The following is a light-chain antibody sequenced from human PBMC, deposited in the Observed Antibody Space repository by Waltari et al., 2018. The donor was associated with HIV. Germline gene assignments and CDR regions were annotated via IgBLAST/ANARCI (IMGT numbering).Light chain of an antibody. Sequence: SYVLTQPPSVSVAPGKTARITCGGNNNGRKRVQWYQQKPGQAPVLVIYYDSDRPSGIPERFSGSNSGNTATLTISRVEAGDEADYYCQVWDSSSDHVVFGGGTKLTVL. CDR1: NNGRKR. V-gene: IGLV3-21*04. CDR3: QVWDSSSDHVV. CDR2: YDS. J-gene: IGLJ2*01.